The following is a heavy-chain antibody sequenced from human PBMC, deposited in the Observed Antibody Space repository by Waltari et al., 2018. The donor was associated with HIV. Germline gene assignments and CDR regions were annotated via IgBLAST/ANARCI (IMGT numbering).Heavy chain of an antibody. CDR2: INASNGAT. V-gene: IGHV1-46*01. J-gene: IGHJ3*02. CDR1: GYTFVNYF. Sequence: QLVQSGAEVRKPGASVTVSCEASGYTFVNYFLHWVRQAPGQGLEWMGVINASNGATTYAQKVSGGVSMTTNTSADVVFMELGGLITGDTAVYFCARAAKTWVQLTSSGGFDIWGQGTTVIVSS. D-gene: IGHD6-6*01. CDR3: ARAAKTWVQLTSSGGFDI.